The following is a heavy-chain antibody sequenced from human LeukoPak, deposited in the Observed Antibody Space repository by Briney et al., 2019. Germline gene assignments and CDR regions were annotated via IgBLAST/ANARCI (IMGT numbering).Heavy chain of an antibody. Sequence: SETLSLTCTVSGGSISSYYWSWIRQPPGKGLEWIGYIYYSGSTNYNPSLKSRVTISLDTSKNQFSLNLNSVTAADTAVYFCASVNYSFDYWGQGVLVTVSS. D-gene: IGHD3-10*01. CDR3: ASVNYSFDY. CDR1: GGSISSYY. V-gene: IGHV4-59*08. J-gene: IGHJ4*02. CDR2: IYYSGST.